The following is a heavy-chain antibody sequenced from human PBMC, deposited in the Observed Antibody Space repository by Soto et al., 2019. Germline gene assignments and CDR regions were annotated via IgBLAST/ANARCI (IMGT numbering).Heavy chain of an antibody. D-gene: IGHD3-10*01. J-gene: IGHJ5*02. V-gene: IGHV3-21*01. Sequence: GGSLRLSCAASGVTFSSYAMHWVRQAPGKGLEWVSAICSSRSNKYYADSVKGRFTISRDNAKNSLYLQMNSLRAEDTAVYYCARDLSSMVRGVREWFDPWGQGTLVTVSS. CDR3: ARDLSSMVRGVREWFDP. CDR1: GVTFSSYA. CDR2: ICSSRSNK.